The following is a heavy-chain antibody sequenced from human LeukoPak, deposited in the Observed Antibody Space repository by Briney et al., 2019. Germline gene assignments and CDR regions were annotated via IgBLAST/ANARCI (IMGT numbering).Heavy chain of an antibody. V-gene: IGHV3-15*01. D-gene: IGHD2-15*01. CDR2: IKSKSDGGTT. CDR3: TTAPRGYCSGGSCSYAFDI. J-gene: IGHJ3*02. Sequence: GGSLRLPCGASTFTFSDAWMSWVRQAPGKGLEWVGRIKSKSDGGTTDYAAPVKGRFTISRDDSKNTLYLQMNSLKTEDTAVYYCTTAPRGYCSGGSCSYAFDIWGQGTMVTVSS. CDR1: TFTFSDAW.